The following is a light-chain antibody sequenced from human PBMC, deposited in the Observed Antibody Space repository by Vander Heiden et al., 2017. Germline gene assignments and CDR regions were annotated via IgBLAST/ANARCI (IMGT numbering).Light chain of an antibody. V-gene: IGLV2-11*01. CDR2: DVS. CDR3: CSYAGSYTWV. CDR1: SSDVGGYNY. Sequence: QSALTQPRSVSGSPGQSVTTSCTGTSSDVGGYNYVSWYQQRPGKAPKLMIYDVSKRPSGVPDRFSGSKSGNTASLTISGLQAEDEADYYCCSYAGSYTWVFGGGTKLTVL. J-gene: IGLJ3*02.